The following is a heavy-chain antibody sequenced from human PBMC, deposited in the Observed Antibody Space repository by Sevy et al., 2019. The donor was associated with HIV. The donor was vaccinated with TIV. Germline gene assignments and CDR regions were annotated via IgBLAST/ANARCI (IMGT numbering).Heavy chain of an antibody. CDR3: GAGGIAVAGTGGFDY. Sequence: ASVKVSCKASGFTFTSSAVQWVRQARGQRLEWIGWIVVGSGNTNYAQKFQERVTITRDMSTSTAYKELSSLRSEDTAGYFWGAGGIAVAGTGGFDYWGQGTLVTVSS. CDR2: IVVGSGNT. J-gene: IGHJ4*02. V-gene: IGHV1-58*01. CDR1: GFTFTSSA. D-gene: IGHD6-19*01.